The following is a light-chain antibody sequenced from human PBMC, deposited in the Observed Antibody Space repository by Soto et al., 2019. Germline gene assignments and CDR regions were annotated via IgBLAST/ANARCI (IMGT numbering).Light chain of an antibody. V-gene: IGKV3-20*01. CDR2: GAS. CDR3: QQYDSSPIT. Sequence: EIVLTQSPGTLSLSPGESSTLSCRASQSVSSSYLAWYQQKPGQAPRLLIYGASSRATGILDRFSGSGSGTDFTLTISRLEPEDCAVYYCQQYDSSPITFGQGTRLEIK. J-gene: IGKJ5*01. CDR1: QSVSSSY.